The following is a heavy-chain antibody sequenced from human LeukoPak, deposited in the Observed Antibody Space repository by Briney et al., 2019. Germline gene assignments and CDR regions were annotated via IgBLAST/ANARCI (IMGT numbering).Heavy chain of an antibody. CDR1: GFTFSDFE. V-gene: IGHV3-48*03. D-gene: IGHD2-21*01. CDR3: AREDGEGIFYYRDV. J-gene: IGHJ6*03. CDR2: ISSSGRTI. Sequence: GGSLRLSCVASGFTFSDFEINWVRQAPGKGLEWVAYISSSGRTIYYADSLRGRFTVSRDNARNSLYLQMNSLRLEDTAVYYCAREDGEGIFYYRDVWGKGATVTVS.